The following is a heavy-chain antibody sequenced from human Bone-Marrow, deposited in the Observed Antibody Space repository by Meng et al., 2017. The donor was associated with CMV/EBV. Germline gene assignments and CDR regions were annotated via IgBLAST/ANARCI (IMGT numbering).Heavy chain of an antibody. CDR2: INSDGSST. CDR3: ARGGGSHPEYYYGMDV. D-gene: IGHD1-14*01. J-gene: IGHJ6*02. CDR1: GFTFSSYW. Sequence: GESLKISCAASGFTFSSYWMHWVRQAPGKGPVWVSRINSDGSSTSYADSVKGRFTISRDNAKNTLYLQMNSLRAEDTAVYYCARGGGSHPEYYYGMDVWGQGTTVTVSS. V-gene: IGHV3-74*01.